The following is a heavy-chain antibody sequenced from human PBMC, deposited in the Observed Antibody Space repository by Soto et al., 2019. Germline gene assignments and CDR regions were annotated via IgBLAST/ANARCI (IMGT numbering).Heavy chain of an antibody. D-gene: IGHD6-25*01. J-gene: IGHJ4*02. CDR3: AKDSSAAFDY. CDR1: GFTLRISG. Sequence: QVQLVESGGGVVQPGGSLRLSCVASGFTLRISGMHWVRQAPSKGLEWVAVISHDGSNQFYAESVKGRFTISRDNSKNMLYLQMNSLRADDSAVYFCAKDSSAAFDYWGQGTVVTVSS. CDR2: ISHDGSNQ. V-gene: IGHV3-30*18.